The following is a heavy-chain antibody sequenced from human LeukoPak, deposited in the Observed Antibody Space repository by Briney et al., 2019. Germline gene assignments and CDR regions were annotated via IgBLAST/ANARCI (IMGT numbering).Heavy chain of an antibody. J-gene: IGHJ4*02. CDR3: VRGWVSPDY. D-gene: IGHD3-16*01. V-gene: IGHV3-23*01. Sequence: PGGSLGLSCAASGFMFSNYAMTWVRQAPGKGLEWVSSISETGGSAFYADSVKGRFTFSRDNSENTLYLQMNSLRAEDTAIYYCVRGWVSPDYWGQGTLVTVSS. CDR1: GFMFSNYA. CDR2: ISETGGSA.